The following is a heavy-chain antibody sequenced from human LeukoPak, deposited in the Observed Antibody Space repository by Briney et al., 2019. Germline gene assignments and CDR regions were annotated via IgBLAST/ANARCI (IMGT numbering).Heavy chain of an antibody. Sequence: SETLSLTCTVSGGSISSYYWSWIRQPPGKGLEWIGYIHYSGSTNYNPSLKSRVTISVDTSKNQFSLKLSSVTAADTAVYYCARGPGYYDSSGYYYDSRGFHYFDYWGQGTLVTVSS. J-gene: IGHJ4*02. D-gene: IGHD3-22*01. CDR2: IHYSGST. CDR3: ARGPGYYDSSGYYYDSRGFHYFDY. V-gene: IGHV4-59*01. CDR1: GGSISSYY.